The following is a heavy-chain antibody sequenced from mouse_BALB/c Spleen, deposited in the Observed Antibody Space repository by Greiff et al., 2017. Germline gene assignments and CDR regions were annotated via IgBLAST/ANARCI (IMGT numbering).Heavy chain of an antibody. D-gene: IGHD2-1*01. J-gene: IGHJ2*01. V-gene: IGHV5-6-5*01. Sequence: EVQGVESGGGLVKPGGSLKLSCAASGFTFSSYAMSWVRQTPEKRLEWVASISSGGSTYYPDSVKGRFTISRDNARNILYLQMSSLRSEDTAMYYCARRNYGNLYYFDYWGQGTTLTVSS. CDR1: GFTFSSYA. CDR2: ISSGGST. CDR3: ARRNYGNLYYFDY.